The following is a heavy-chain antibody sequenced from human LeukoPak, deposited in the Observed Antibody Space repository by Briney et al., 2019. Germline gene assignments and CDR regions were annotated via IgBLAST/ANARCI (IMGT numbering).Heavy chain of an antibody. CDR3: TRDPHALDY. J-gene: IGHJ4*02. CDR2: ITRSSSPI. Sequence: GGSLRLSCAASGFTFSSYSMNWVRQAPGKGLEWVAYITRSSSPIYYADSVKGRFTTSRDNVENSLHLQMNSLRAEDTAMYYCTRDPHALDYWGQGTLVTVSS. V-gene: IGHV3-48*01. CDR1: GFTFSSYS.